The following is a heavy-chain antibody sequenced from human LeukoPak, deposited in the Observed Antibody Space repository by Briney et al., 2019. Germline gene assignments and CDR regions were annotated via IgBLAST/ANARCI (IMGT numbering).Heavy chain of an antibody. CDR3: ARATTLPDY. CDR1: GYTFTSYG. V-gene: IGHV1-8*02. CDR2: KNPYSGNT. D-gene: IGHD1-7*01. J-gene: IGHJ4*02. Sequence: GASVKVSCKASGYTFTSYGISWVRQAPGQGLEWMGWKNPYSGNTGFAQKFQGRVTMTRNTSISTAYMELSSLRSEDTAIYYCARATTLPDYWGQGTLVTVSS.